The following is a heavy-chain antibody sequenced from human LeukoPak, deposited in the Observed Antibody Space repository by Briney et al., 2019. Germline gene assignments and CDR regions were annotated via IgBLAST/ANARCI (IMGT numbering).Heavy chain of an antibody. Sequence: PGGSLRLSCAASGFTFSSYAMHWVRQAPGKGLEWVSVIYSGGSTYYADSVKGRFTISRDNSKNTLYLQMNSLRAEDTAVYYCASRPRGVIQRVDYWGQGTLVTVSS. D-gene: IGHD3-10*01. J-gene: IGHJ4*02. CDR3: ASRPRGVIQRVDY. CDR1: GFTFSSYA. CDR2: IYSGGST. V-gene: IGHV3-53*01.